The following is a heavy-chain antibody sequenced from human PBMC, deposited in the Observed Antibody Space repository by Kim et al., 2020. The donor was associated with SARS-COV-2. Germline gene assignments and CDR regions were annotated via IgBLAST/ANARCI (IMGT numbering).Heavy chain of an antibody. CDR3: ARDLRYYYYYGMDV. V-gene: IGHV1-69*13. J-gene: IGHJ6*02. Sequence: SVKVSCKASGGTFSSYAISWVRQAPGQGLDWMGGIIPIFGTANYAQKFQGRVTITADESTSTAYMELISLRSEDTAVYYCARDLRYYYYYGMDVWGQGTTVTVSS. CDR2: IIPIFGTA. CDR1: GGTFSSYA.